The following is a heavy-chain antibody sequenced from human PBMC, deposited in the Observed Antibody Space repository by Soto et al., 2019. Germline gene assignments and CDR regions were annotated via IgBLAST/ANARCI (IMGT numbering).Heavy chain of an antibody. Sequence: SETLSLTCAVSGGSISSGGYSWSWIRQPPGKGLEWIGYIYHSGSTYYNPSLKSRVTISVDRSKNQFSLKLSSVTAADTAVYYCARVGPYCGGDCVDYWGQGTLVTVSS. CDR3: ARVGPYCGGDCVDY. CDR2: IYHSGST. CDR1: GGSISSGGYS. J-gene: IGHJ4*02. D-gene: IGHD2-21*02. V-gene: IGHV4-30-2*01.